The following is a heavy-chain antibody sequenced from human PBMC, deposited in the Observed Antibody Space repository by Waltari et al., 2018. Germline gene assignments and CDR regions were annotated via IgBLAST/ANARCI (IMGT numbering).Heavy chain of an antibody. Sequence: QVQLVQSGAEVKTPGASVKVSCKASGYTFTSYAMHWLRQAPGQRLEWMGWINAGNGNTKYSQKFQGRVTITRDTSASTAYMERSSLRSEDTAVYYCARVNRDSSGWYRRWNAFDIWGQGTMVTVSS. D-gene: IGHD6-19*01. J-gene: IGHJ3*02. CDR1: GYTFTSYA. V-gene: IGHV1-3*01. CDR3: ARVNRDSSGWYRRWNAFDI. CDR2: INAGNGNT.